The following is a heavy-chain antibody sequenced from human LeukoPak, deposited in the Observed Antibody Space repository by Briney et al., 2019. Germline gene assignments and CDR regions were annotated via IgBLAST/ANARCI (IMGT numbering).Heavy chain of an antibody. CDR1: GGSISSSSYH. D-gene: IGHD3-22*01. CDR2: IYYSGST. Sequence: SETLSLTCTVSGGSISSSSYHWGWLRQPPGKGLEWIGSIYYSGSTYYNPSLKSRVTISVDTSKNQFSLNLNSVTAADTAVYFCARDEGSAYPFDYWGQGTLVTVSS. J-gene: IGHJ4*02. CDR3: ARDEGSAYPFDY. V-gene: IGHV4-39*07.